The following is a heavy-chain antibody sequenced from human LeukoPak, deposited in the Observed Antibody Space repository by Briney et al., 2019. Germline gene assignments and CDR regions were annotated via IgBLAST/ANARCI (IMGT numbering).Heavy chain of an antibody. Sequence: PGGSLRLSCAASGFTFSSYGMHWVRQAPGKGLEWVAVISYDGSNKYYADSVKGRFTISRDNSKNTLYLQVNSLRADDTAVYYCAKYDSSGYYYGNFDYWGQGTLVTVSS. CDR2: ISYDGSNK. D-gene: IGHD3-22*01. J-gene: IGHJ4*02. CDR1: GFTFSSYG. V-gene: IGHV3-30*18. CDR3: AKYDSSGYYYGNFDY.